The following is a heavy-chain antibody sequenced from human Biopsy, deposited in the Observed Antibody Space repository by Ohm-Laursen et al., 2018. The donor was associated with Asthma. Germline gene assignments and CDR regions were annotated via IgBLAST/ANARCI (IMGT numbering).Heavy chain of an antibody. Sequence: GTLSLTCSMYGLSSSGYYWTWIRQPPGKGLEWIGESDHRGNTNINPTLKSRVTISKDKSANKFSLKLSSVTATDTAVYYCANTIGGVAADYWGQGTLVTVSS. D-gene: IGHD3-16*01. J-gene: IGHJ4*02. CDR2: SDHRGNT. CDR1: GLSSSGYY. CDR3: ANTIGGVAADY. V-gene: IGHV4-34*01.